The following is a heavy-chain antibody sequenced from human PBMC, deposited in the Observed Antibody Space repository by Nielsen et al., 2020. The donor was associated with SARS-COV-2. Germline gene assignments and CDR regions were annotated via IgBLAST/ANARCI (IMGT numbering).Heavy chain of an antibody. V-gene: IGHV1-2*04. CDR2: INPNSGGT. Sequence: WVRQAPGQGLEWMGWINPNSGGTNYAQKFQGWVTMTRDTSISTAYMELNRLRSDDTAVYYCARSPCSSTSCYAGGYNWFDPWGQGTLVTVSS. CDR3: ARSPCSSTSCYAGGYNWFDP. D-gene: IGHD2-2*01. J-gene: IGHJ5*02.